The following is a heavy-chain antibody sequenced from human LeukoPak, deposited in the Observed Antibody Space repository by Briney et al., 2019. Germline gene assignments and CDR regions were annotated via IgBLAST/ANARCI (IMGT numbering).Heavy chain of an antibody. CDR2: IYTSGST. D-gene: IGHD3-10*01. CDR1: GGSISSGSYY. V-gene: IGHV4-61*02. CDR3: GRQSGPGITRGWFDP. J-gene: IGHJ5*02. Sequence: SQTLSLTCTVSGGSISSGSYYWSWIRQPAGKGLEGIGRIYTSGSTNYNPSLKSRVTVSVDTSKNQFSLKLSSVTAADTAVYYCGRQSGPGITRGWFDPWGQGTLVTVSS.